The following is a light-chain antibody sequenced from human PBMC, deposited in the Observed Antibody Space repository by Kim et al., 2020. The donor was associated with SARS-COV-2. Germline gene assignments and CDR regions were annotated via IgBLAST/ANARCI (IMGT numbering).Light chain of an antibody. V-gene: IGKV1-39*01. CDR2: DAS. CDR3: QQYDKSPYT. J-gene: IGKJ2*01. CDR1: QSISSY. Sequence: TQSPSTLSVSVGDSVTLTCRASQSISSYLTWYQQKPGKAPKLLIYDASTMDTGIPARFSGSGSGTDFTLTISSLQPEDSAIYYCQQYDKSPYTFGEGTKLEI.